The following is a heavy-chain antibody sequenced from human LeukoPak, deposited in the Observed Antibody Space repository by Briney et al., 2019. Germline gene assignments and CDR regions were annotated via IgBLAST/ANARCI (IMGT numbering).Heavy chain of an antibody. Sequence: SETLSLTCTTTGAPISRFYWSWVRRPPGKGLEWIGNIYNGVPTFFNPSLKSRVTLSVDTSKTQFSLQLASVTAADTAVYYCVQTTGWPGFDYWGQGILVTVSS. J-gene: IGHJ4*02. CDR1: GAPISRFY. V-gene: IGHV4-4*09. D-gene: IGHD6-19*01. CDR2: IYNGVPT. CDR3: VQTTGWPGFDY.